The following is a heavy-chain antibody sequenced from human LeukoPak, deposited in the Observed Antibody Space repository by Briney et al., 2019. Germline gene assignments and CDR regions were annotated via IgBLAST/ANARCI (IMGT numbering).Heavy chain of an antibody. V-gene: IGHV3-23*01. J-gene: IGHJ4*02. CDR3: AKRGVVIRVFLVGFHKEAYYFDS. Sequence: GGSLRLSCTVSGITLSNYGMSWVRQAPGKGLEWVAGLSGSGGGTNYADSVQGRFTISRDNPKNTLYLQMNSLRAEDTAVYFCAKRGVVIRVFLVGFHKEAYYFDSWGQGALVTVSS. CDR2: LSGSGGGT. D-gene: IGHD3-10*01. CDR1: GITLSNYG.